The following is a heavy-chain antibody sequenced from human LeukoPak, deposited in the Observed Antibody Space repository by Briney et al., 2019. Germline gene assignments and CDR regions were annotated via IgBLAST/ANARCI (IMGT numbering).Heavy chain of an antibody. CDR2: IYTSGST. Sequence: LSETLSLTCTVSGGSISSGSYYWSWIRQPAGKGLEWIGRIYTSGSTNYNPSLKSRVTISVDTSKNQFSLKLRSVTAADTAVYYCARAAALSITSLNDAFDIWGQGTMVTVSS. CDR3: ARAAALSITSLNDAFDI. D-gene: IGHD2-2*01. J-gene: IGHJ3*02. V-gene: IGHV4-61*02. CDR1: GGSISSGSYY.